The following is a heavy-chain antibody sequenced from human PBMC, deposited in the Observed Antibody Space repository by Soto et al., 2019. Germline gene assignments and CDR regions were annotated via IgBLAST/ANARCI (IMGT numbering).Heavy chain of an antibody. D-gene: IGHD6-19*01. V-gene: IGHV1-3*01. CDR1: GYTFTSYA. J-gene: IGHJ6*02. Sequence: GASVKVSCKASGYTFTSYAMHWVRQAPGQRLEWMGWINAGNGNTKYSQKFQGRVTITRDTSASTAYMELSSLRSEDTAVYYCARVLAVAGTFLGYYYYGMDVWGQGTTVTVSS. CDR3: ARVLAVAGTFLGYYYYGMDV. CDR2: INAGNGNT.